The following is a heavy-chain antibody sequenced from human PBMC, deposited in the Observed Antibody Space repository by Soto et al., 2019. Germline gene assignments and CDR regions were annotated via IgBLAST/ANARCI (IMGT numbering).Heavy chain of an antibody. CDR2: IIPISGTA. V-gene: IGHV1-69*13. CDR3: ARDQGYFRGYNWNRDAFDI. Sequence: SVKVSCKASGGIFSSYAISWVRQAPGQGLEWMGGIIPISGTANYAQKFQGRVTITADESTSTAYMELSSLRSEDTAVYYCARDQGYFRGYNWNRDAFDIWGQGTMVTVSS. D-gene: IGHD1-20*01. CDR1: GGIFSSYA. J-gene: IGHJ3*02.